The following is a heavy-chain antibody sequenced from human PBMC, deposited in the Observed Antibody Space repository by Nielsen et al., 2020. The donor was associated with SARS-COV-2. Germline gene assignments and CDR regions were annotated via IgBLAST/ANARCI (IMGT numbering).Heavy chain of an antibody. Sequence: SVKVSCKASGGTFSSYAISWVRQAPGQGLEWMGGIIPIFGTANYAQKFQGRVTITADESTSTAYMELRSLRSDDTAVYYCARDRRGGYYDFWSGYPDFDYWGQGTLVTVSS. CDR3: ARDRRGGYYDFWSGYPDFDY. D-gene: IGHD3-3*01. V-gene: IGHV1-69*13. J-gene: IGHJ4*02. CDR1: GGTFSSYA. CDR2: IIPIFGTA.